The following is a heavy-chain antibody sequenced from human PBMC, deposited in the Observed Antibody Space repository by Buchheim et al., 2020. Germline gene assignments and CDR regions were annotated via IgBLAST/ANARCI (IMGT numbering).Heavy chain of an antibody. CDR3: ARIVIAVALFDY. CDR2: IYYSGST. D-gene: IGHD6-19*01. J-gene: IGHJ4*02. CDR1: GGSISSSAYF. V-gene: IGHV4-39*01. Sequence: QLQLQESGPGLVKPSETLSLTCTVSGGSISSSAYFWGWIRQPPGKGLEWIGSIYYSGSTYYNPSLKSRVTIAVDTSTHQFPLKLTSVTAADTAVYYCARIVIAVALFDYWGQGTL.